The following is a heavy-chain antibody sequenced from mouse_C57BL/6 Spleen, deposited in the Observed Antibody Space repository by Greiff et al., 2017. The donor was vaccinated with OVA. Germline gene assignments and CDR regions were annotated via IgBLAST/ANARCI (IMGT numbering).Heavy chain of an antibody. V-gene: IGHV1-69*01. CDR3: ARGRAGYYCGY. CDR1: GYTFTSYW. J-gene: IGHJ2*01. Sequence: VQLQQPGAELVMPGASVKLSCKASGYTFTSYWMHWVKQRPGQGLEWIGEIDPSDSYTNYNQKFKGKSTLTVDKSSSTAYMQLSSLTSEDSAVYYCARGRAGYYCGYWGKGTTLTVSS. D-gene: IGHD4-1*01. CDR2: IDPSDSYT.